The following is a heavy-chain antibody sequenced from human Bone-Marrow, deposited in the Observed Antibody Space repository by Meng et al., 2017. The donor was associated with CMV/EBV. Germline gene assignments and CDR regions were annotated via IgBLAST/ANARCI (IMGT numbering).Heavy chain of an antibody. Sequence: FNWVRQATGHGLEWVGLIIPGLDIASYSQTFQGRVTITADKSTRTVYMEVSSLRSEDTALYYCARDLIRSGDLALSPAPWGDVFDIWGQGTMVTVSS. J-gene: IGHJ3*02. V-gene: IGHV1-69*04. CDR3: ARDLIRSGDLALSPAPWGDVFDI. D-gene: IGHD1-14*01. CDR2: IIPGLDIA.